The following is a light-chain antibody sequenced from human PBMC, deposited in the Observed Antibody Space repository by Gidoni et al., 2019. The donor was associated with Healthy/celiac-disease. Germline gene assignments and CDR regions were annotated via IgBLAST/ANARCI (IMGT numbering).Light chain of an antibody. V-gene: IGKV1-39*01. CDR3: QQSYSTPST. CDR2: AAS. J-gene: IGKJ2*02. Sequence: QMPQSPSSLSASVGDRVTITCRASQSISSYLNWYQQKPGKAPKLLIYAASSLQSGVPSRFSGSGSGTDFTLTISSLQPEDFATYSCQQSYSTPSTFGQXTKLEIK. CDR1: QSISSY.